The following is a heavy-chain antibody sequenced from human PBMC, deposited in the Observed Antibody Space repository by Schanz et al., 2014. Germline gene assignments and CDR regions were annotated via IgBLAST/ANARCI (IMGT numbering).Heavy chain of an antibody. CDR3: ARGGRTTYNYYYGMDV. D-gene: IGHD1-1*01. V-gene: IGHV4-30-4*07. J-gene: IGHJ6*02. Sequence: QVQLQESGPGLVKPSQTLSLTCAVSGGSISSGGYSWNWIRQPPGKGLEWIVYIYYSGSTYYNPSLKGRVPISVDTSKNQFSLKLSSVTAADTAVYYCARGGRTTYNYYYGMDVWGQGTTVTVSS. CDR1: GGSISSGGYS. CDR2: IYYSGST.